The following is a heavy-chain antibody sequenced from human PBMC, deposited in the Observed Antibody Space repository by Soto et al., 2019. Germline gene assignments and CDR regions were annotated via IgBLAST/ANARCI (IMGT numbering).Heavy chain of an antibody. J-gene: IGHJ5*02. D-gene: IGHD3-22*01. V-gene: IGHV3-23*01. CDR2: ISGSGGST. CDR1: GFTFSSYA. Sequence: HPGGSLRLSCAASGFTFSSYAMSWVRQAPGKGLEWVSAISGSGGSTYYADSVKGRFTISRDNSKNTLYLQMNSLRAEDTAVYYCAKQGSTMIVPQCWFDPWGQGTLVTVSS. CDR3: AKQGSTMIVPQCWFDP.